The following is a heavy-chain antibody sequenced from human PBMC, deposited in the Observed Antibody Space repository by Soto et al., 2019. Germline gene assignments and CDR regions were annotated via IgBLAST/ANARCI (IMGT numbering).Heavy chain of an antibody. J-gene: IGHJ4*02. D-gene: IGHD3-22*01. Sequence: VGSLRLSCAASGFTFSSYGMHWVRQAPGKGLEWVAVISYDGSNKYYADSVKGRFTISRDNSKNTLYPQMNSLRAEDAAVYYCAKDPRSSGYYLAYFDYWGQGTLVTVSS. CDR2: ISYDGSNK. CDR3: AKDPRSSGYYLAYFDY. V-gene: IGHV3-30*18. CDR1: GFTFSSYG.